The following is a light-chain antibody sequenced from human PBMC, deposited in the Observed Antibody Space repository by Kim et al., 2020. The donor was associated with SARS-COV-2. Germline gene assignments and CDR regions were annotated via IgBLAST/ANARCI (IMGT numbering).Light chain of an antibody. CDR1: KLGDKY. Sequence: SYELTQPPSVSVSPGQTASITCSGDKLGDKYACWYQQKPGQSPVLVIYQDSRRPPGIPYRFSGSNPGKTATRPITGTQAMDGPDYSCQAGDSSTGVFGGG. CDR2: QDS. CDR3: QAGDSSTGV. J-gene: IGLJ3*02. V-gene: IGLV3-1*01.